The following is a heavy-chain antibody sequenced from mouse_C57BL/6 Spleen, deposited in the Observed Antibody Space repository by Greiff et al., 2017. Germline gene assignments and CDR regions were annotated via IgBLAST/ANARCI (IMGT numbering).Heavy chain of an antibody. J-gene: IGHJ1*03. Sequence: VQLQQSGTELVTPGASVKMSCKASGYSFTSYWMHWVKQRPGQGLEWIGNINPSYGGTNYNEKFKSKATLTVDQSSSTAYMRLSSLTSEDSAVYCVARSLATVVASYWYFEVWGTGTTVTVSS. V-gene: IGHV1-53*01. CDR1: GYSFTSYW. CDR2: INPSYGGT. D-gene: IGHD1-1*01. CDR3: ARSLATVVASYWYFEV.